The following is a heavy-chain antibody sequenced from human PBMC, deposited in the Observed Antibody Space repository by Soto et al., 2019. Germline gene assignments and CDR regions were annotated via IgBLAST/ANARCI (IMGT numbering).Heavy chain of an antibody. CDR1: GYSFSSYW. V-gene: IGHV5-51*01. Sequence: PGESLKISCKGSGYSFSSYWIGWVRQMPGKGLEWMGIIYPGDSDTRYSPSFQGQVTISADKSISAAYLQWSSLKASDTAVYYCARQKYKGDYFYGMDVWGQGTTVSVSS. D-gene: IGHD1-20*01. CDR3: ARQKYKGDYFYGMDV. J-gene: IGHJ6*02. CDR2: IYPGDSDT.